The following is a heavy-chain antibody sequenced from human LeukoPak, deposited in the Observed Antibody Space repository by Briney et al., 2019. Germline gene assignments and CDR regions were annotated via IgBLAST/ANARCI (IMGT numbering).Heavy chain of an antibody. Sequence: GGSLRLSCAASGFTFSSYAMSWVRQAPGKGLEWVSAISGSGGSTYYADSVKGRFTISRDTSKNTLYLQMNSLGAEDTAIYYCVRHDWFDPWGQGTLVTVSS. CDR2: ISGSGGST. V-gene: IGHV3-23*01. CDR3: VRHDWFDP. J-gene: IGHJ5*02. CDR1: GFTFSSYA.